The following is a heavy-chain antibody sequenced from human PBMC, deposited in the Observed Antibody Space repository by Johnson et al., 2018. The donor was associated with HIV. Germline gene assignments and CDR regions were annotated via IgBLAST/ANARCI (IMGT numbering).Heavy chain of an antibody. CDR3: ARLRGAFDI. Sequence: VQLVESGGGLVKPGGSLRLSCAASGFTFSTFGMHWVRQAPGKGLEWVAHIKSRTDGGTTDYAAPVKGRFTISRDDSKNTLYLQMNSLKTEDTAVYYCARLRGAFDIWGQGTMVTVSS. J-gene: IGHJ3*02. CDR2: IKSRTDGGTT. CDR1: GFTFSTFG. V-gene: IGHV3-15*01.